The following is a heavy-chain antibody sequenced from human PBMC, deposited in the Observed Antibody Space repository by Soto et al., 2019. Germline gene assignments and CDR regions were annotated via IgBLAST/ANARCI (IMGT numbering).Heavy chain of an antibody. D-gene: IGHD3-3*01. Sequence: QVPLVQSGAEVKKPGASVKVSCKASGYTFTSYGISWVRQAPGQGLEWMGWISAYNGNTNYAQKLQGRVTMTTDTSTSTAYMELRSLRSDDTAVYYCATTRITIFGQYYFDYWGQGTLVTVSS. V-gene: IGHV1-18*01. CDR1: GYTFTSYG. CDR3: ATTRITIFGQYYFDY. J-gene: IGHJ4*02. CDR2: ISAYNGNT.